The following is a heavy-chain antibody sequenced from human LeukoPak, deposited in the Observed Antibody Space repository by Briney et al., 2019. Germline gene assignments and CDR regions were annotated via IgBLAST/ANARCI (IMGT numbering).Heavy chain of an antibody. Sequence: AGGSLRLSCEASGFIFSSYAMNWVRQAPGKGLEWVSSITTSGGDSFYAYSVKGRITISRDNAKNSLYLQMNSLRAEDTALYYCARGDYRNWFDPWGQGTLVTVSS. J-gene: IGHJ5*02. D-gene: IGHD4/OR15-4a*01. V-gene: IGHV3-21*01. CDR3: ARGDYRNWFDP. CDR1: GFIFSSYA. CDR2: ITTSGGDS.